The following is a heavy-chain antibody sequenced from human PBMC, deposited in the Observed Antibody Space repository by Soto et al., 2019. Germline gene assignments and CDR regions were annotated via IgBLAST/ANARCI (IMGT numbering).Heavy chain of an antibody. Sequence: EVQLLESGGGLVQPGGSLRLSCAASGFTFSSYAMSWVRQAPGKGLECISVISGSGGSTYYADSVKGRFTISRDNSKNTLYLQMNSLRAEDSATYYCAKDRVLYSSSSPHYFDYWGQGSLVTVSS. V-gene: IGHV3-23*01. CDR1: GFTFSSYA. J-gene: IGHJ4*02. D-gene: IGHD6-6*01. CDR2: ISGSGGST. CDR3: AKDRVLYSSSSPHYFDY.